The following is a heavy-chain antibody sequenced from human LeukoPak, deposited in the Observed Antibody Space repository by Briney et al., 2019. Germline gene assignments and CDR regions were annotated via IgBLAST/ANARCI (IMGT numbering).Heavy chain of an antibody. V-gene: IGHV3-21*06. D-gene: IGHD5-12*01. CDR1: GFSFGTYT. Sequence: PGGSLRLSCAASGFSFGTYTMNWIRQPPGKGLEWVSSISSGDSYIFYADSLQGRFTISRDNANNSLFLQMNSLRAEDTAVYYCARSYSGGLYFFDSWGHGTMVTVSS. J-gene: IGHJ4*01. CDR3: ARSYSGGLYFFDS. CDR2: ISSGDSYI.